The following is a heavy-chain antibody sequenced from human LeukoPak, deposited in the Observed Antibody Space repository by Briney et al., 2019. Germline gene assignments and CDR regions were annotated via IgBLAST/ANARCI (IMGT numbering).Heavy chain of an antibody. CDR2: ISAYNGNT. D-gene: IGHD4-23*01. CDR1: GYTLTGYY. CDR3: ARDLYRQMRRGKQTTVVTVYFDY. Sequence: GASVKVSCKASGYTLTGYYMHWVRQAPGQGLEWMGWISAYNGNTNYAQKLQGRVTMTTDTSTSTAYMELRSLRSDDTAVYYCARDLYRQMRRGKQTTVVTVYFDYWGQGTLVTVSS. J-gene: IGHJ4*02. V-gene: IGHV1-18*04.